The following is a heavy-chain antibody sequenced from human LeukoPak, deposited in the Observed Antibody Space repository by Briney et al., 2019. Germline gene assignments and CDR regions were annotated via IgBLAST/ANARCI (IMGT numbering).Heavy chain of an antibody. CDR1: GYTFTGYY. CDR3: ASTFSTTGTPTEDAFDI. CDR2: INPNSGGT. J-gene: IGHJ3*02. V-gene: IGHV1-2*02. Sequence: ASVKDSCKASGYTFTGYYMHWVRQAPGQGLEWMGWINPNSGGTNYAQKFQGRVTMTRDTSISTAYMELSRLRSDDTAVYYCASTFSTTGTPTEDAFDIWGQGTMVTVSS. D-gene: IGHD1-1*01.